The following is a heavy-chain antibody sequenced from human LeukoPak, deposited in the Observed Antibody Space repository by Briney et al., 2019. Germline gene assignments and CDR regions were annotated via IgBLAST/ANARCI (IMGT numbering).Heavy chain of an antibody. D-gene: IGHD2-21*01. V-gene: IGHV3-11*04. Sequence: GGSLRLSCAASGFTISDYSMSWTRQAPGKGLEWVSYISSSGSTIYYADSVKGRVTISRDNAKNSLYLQMNSLRAEDTAMYYCARLPGGVVIDAGLYWGQGTLVTVSS. CDR2: ISSSGSTI. J-gene: IGHJ4*02. CDR3: ARLPGGVVIDAGLY. CDR1: GFTISDYS.